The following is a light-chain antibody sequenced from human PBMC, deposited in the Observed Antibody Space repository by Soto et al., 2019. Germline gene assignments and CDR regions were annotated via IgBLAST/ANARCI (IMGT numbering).Light chain of an antibody. CDR3: SSYTSTNTLI. J-gene: IGLJ2*01. V-gene: IGLV2-14*01. CDR1: SSDVGSYNY. CDR2: DVS. Sequence: QAVVTQPASVSGSPGQSITISCTGTSSDVGSYNYVSWYQQNPGKAPKLIIHDVSNRPPGVSNRFSGSKSGNTASLTISGLQAEDEANYYCSSYTSTNTLIFGGGTKVTVL.